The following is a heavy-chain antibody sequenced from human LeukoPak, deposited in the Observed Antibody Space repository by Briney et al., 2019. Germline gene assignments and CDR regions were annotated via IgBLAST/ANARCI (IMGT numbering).Heavy chain of an antibody. CDR3: ARDLYGDYLNWFDP. D-gene: IGHD4-17*01. CDR1: GYTFTSYG. CDR2: ISAYNGNT. V-gene: IGHV1-18*01. J-gene: IGHJ5*02. Sequence: GASVKVSCKASGYTFTSYGISWVRQAPGQGLEWMGWISAYNGNTNYAQKLQGRVTMTTDTSTSTAYMELRSLRSDDTAVYYCARDLYGDYLNWFDPWGQGTLVTASS.